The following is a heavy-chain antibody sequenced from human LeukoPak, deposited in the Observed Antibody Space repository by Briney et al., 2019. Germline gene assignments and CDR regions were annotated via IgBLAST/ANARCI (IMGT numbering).Heavy chain of an antibody. V-gene: IGHV4-59*01. CDR3: ARDMRGDFYDTSGLNWFDP. CDR1: GGSISGYY. CDR2: IHYSATT. J-gene: IGHJ5*02. D-gene: IGHD3-22*01. Sequence: SETLSLTCTVSGGSISGYYWSWIRQPPGKGLEWIAYIHYSATTNYNPSLMSRVTITVDTSKNQFSLKLSSVTAADTAVYYCARDMRGDFYDTSGLNWFDPWGQGTLVTVSS.